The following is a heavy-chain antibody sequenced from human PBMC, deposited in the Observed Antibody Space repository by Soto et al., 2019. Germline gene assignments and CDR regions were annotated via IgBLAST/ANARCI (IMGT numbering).Heavy chain of an antibody. Sequence: QVRLVQSGAEVQRPGASVKLSCEASGYTFANYYVHWVRQAPGQGLEWMGKINPSGGATTYAKNFQGRVSMTWDRSAKSVYMEMKSLSGDDTAVYYCAKQTVELSLGGFDPWGQGTLVTVSS. J-gene: IGHJ5*02. V-gene: IGHV1-46*01. CDR1: GYTFANYY. CDR3: AKQTVELSLGGFDP. CDR2: INPSGGAT. D-gene: IGHD3-16*01.